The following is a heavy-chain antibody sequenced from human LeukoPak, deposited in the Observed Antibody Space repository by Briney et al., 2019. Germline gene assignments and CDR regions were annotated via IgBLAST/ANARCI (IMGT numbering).Heavy chain of an antibody. CDR2: IYPGDSDT. V-gene: IGHV5-51*01. J-gene: IGHJ4*02. CDR3: ARLRRIAVAGMSTYYFDY. CDR1: GYSFTSYW. D-gene: IGHD6-19*01. Sequence: GESLKISCKGSGYSFTSYWIGWVRQMPGKGLEWMGIIYPGDSDTRYSPFFQGQVTISADKSISTAYLQWSSLNASDTAMYYCARLRRIAVAGMSTYYFDYWGQGTLVTVSS.